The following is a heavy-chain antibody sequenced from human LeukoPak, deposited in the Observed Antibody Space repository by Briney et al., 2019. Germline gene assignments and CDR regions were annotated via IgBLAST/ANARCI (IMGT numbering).Heavy chain of an antibody. CDR3: ARPRGEEWLVGLYDAFDI. CDR2: ISGSDDSR. D-gene: IGHD6-19*01. CDR1: GFTFSSYD. V-gene: IGHV3-23*01. J-gene: IGHJ3*02. Sequence: GGSLTLSCAASGFTFSSYDMSWARQAPGKGLEWVSVISGSDDSRYYVGSVKGAFTISRDNYKNTLYLQMNSLRAEDTAVFYCARPRGEEWLVGLYDAFDIWGQGTMLTVSS.